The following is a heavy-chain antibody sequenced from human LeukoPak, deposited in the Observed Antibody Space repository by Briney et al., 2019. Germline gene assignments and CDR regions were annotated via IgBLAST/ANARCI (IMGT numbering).Heavy chain of an antibody. CDR3: ARQSGSSWYVVSYFDY. V-gene: IGHV5-51*01. CDR2: IYPGVSDT. Sequence: GESLQISCKGSGYSFTSYWIGWVRQMPGKGLEWMGIIYPGVSDTRYSPSFQGQVTISADKSISTPYLQWSSLKASDTAMYYCARQSGSSWYVVSYFDYWGQGTLVTVSS. CDR1: GYSFTSYW. J-gene: IGHJ4*02. D-gene: IGHD6-13*01.